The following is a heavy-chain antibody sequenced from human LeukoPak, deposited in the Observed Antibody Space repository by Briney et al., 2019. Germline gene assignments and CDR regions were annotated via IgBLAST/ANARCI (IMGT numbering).Heavy chain of an antibody. CDR2: IYSTGHT. CDR1: AGSISSSGYS. J-gene: IGHJ5*02. V-gene: IGHV4-39*01. D-gene: IGHD6-13*01. Sequence: PETLSLTCIVSAGSISSSGYSWGWIRQPPGRGLEWIGSIYSTGHTNYSPSLKSRVTISVDTSKNQFSLKLTSMTAADTAVYFCARHGLISSGWSHWFDPWGQGTLVTVSS. CDR3: ARHGLISSGWSHWFDP.